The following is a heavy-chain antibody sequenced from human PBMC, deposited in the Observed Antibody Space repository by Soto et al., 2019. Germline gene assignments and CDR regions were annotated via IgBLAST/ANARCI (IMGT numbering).Heavy chain of an antibody. J-gene: IGHJ5*02. CDR1: GFTFSSYA. D-gene: IGHD1-20*01. CDR3: AKDSNWNPPSGWFDP. Sequence: LRLSCAASGFTFSSYAMSWVRQAPGKGLEWVSAISGSGGSTYYADSVKGRFTVSRDNSKNTLYLQMNSLRAEDTAVYYCAKDSNWNPPSGWFDPWGQGTLVTVSS. V-gene: IGHV3-23*01. CDR2: ISGSGGST.